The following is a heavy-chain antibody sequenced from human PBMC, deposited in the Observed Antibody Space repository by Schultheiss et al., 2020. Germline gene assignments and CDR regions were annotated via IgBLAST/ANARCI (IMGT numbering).Heavy chain of an antibody. CDR1: GGSISNYY. CDR3: ARDPKSGWYGISFDY. Sequence: SETLSLTCTVSGGSISNYYWSWIRQPAGKGLEWIGRIYTTASTYYNPSLKSRVTISVDTSKNQFSLKLSSVTAADTAVYYCARDPKSGWYGISFDYWGQGTLVTVSS. V-gene: IGHV4-4*07. J-gene: IGHJ4*02. CDR2: IYTTAST. D-gene: IGHD6-19*01.